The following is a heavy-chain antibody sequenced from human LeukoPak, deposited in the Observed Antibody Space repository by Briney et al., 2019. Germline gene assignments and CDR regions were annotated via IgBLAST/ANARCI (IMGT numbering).Heavy chain of an antibody. V-gene: IGHV5-51*01. CDR3: ARRAIVALDAFDI. J-gene: IGHJ3*02. Sequence: PGEALKISCKGSGYSFISYWIGWVRRMPGRGLEGMGIIYPGDSDTRYSPSFQGQVTISADKSISTAYLQWSSLKASDTAMYYCARRAIVALDAFDIWGQGTMVTVSS. D-gene: IGHD3-22*01. CDR2: IYPGDSDT. CDR1: GYSFISYW.